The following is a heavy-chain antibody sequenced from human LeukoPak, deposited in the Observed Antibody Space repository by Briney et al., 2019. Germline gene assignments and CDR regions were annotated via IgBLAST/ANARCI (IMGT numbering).Heavy chain of an antibody. Sequence: SETLSLTCTVSGGSISSGDYYWSWIRQPPGKGLEWIGYIYSSGSTSYNPSLKSRVTISLDTSKNQFSLKLSSVTAADMAVYYCARLREYAFDIWGQGTMVTVSS. V-gene: IGHV4-30-4*01. D-gene: IGHD3-10*01. J-gene: IGHJ3*02. CDR3: ARLREYAFDI. CDR1: GGSISSGDYY. CDR2: IYSSGST.